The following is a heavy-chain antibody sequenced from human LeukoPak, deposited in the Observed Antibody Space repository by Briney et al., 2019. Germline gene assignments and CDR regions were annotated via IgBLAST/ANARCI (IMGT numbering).Heavy chain of an antibody. CDR2: IHYSGSA. CDR3: ARGGEGNNWHYGY. D-gene: IGHD1-7*01. CDR1: GASISSYF. Sequence: SETLPLTCTVSGASISSYFWNWVRQSPGKGLEWIGYIHYSGSATYNPSLKSRVTISVDTPTNQLSLRLSSVTAADTAVYYCARGGEGNNWHYGYWGQGTLVTVST. J-gene: IGHJ4*02. V-gene: IGHV4-59*01.